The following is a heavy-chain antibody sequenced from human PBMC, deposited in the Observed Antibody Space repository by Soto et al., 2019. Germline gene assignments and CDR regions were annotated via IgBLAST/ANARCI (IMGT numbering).Heavy chain of an antibody. CDR2: IYYSGST. Sequence: SETLSLTCTVSGGSISSYYWSLIRQPPGKGLEWIGYIYYSGSTNYNPSLKSRVTISVDTSKNQFSLKLSSVTAADTAVYYCARDLVGAIHFDYWGQGTLVTVS. CDR1: GGSISSYY. CDR3: ARDLVGAIHFDY. V-gene: IGHV4-59*01. J-gene: IGHJ4*02. D-gene: IGHD1-26*01.